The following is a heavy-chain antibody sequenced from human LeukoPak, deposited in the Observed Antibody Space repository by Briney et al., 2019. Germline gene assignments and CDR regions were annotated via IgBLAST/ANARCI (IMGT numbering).Heavy chain of an antibody. Sequence: SETLSLTCTVSGGSIRSSYYYWGWIRQPPGKGLEWIGSIYDSGSTYYNPSLKSRVTISVDTSKNQFSLTLSSVTAADTAVYYCAREGPRSYDFWSGVDSDVWGQGTTVTVSS. V-gene: IGHV4-39*07. D-gene: IGHD3-3*01. CDR2: IYDSGST. J-gene: IGHJ6*02. CDR1: GGSIRSSYYY. CDR3: AREGPRSYDFWSGVDSDV.